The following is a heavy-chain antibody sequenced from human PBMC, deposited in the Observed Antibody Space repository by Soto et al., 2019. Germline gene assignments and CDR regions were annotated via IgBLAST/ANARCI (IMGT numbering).Heavy chain of an antibody. J-gene: IGHJ6*02. CDR1: GGSISSSNW. CDR3: ARGEQQLVLYYYYGMDV. V-gene: IGHV4-4*02. Sequence: PSDTLSLTCAVSGGSISSSNWWSWVRQPPGKGLEWIGEIYHSGSTNYNPSLKSRVTISVDKSKNQFSLKLSSVTAADTAVYYCARGEQQLVLYYYYGMDVWGQGTTVTVSS. D-gene: IGHD6-13*01. CDR2: IYHSGST.